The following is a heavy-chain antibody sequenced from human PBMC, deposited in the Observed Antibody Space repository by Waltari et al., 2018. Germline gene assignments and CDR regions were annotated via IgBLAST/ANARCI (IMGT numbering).Heavy chain of an antibody. D-gene: IGHD3-10*02. Sequence: QGRLEESGGGVVTPGGSLRLSCVGSGFSFSSYGMPWVRQAPGKGLEWMAFLRYHGTSKYAAASVEGPFTISRANSRNSLYLQMNRLRAEDTSVYFFAPVRATSSGLFGEHYHWGQGTLVPVSS. CDR2: LRYHGTSK. CDR3: APVRATSSGLFGEHYH. CDR1: GFSFSSYG. V-gene: IGHV3-30*02. J-gene: IGHJ1*01.